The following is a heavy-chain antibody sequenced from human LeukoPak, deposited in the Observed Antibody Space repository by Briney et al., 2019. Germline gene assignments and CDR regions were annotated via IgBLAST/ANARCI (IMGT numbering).Heavy chain of an antibody. Sequence: ASVKVSCKASGYTFTSYGISWVRQAPGQGLEWMGWISAYNGNTNYAQNLQGRVTMTTDTSTSTAYMELRSLRSDDTAVYYCARTTYSYDSSVLVSYFDYWGQGTLVTVSS. CDR1: GYTFTSYG. CDR2: ISAYNGNT. D-gene: IGHD3-22*01. V-gene: IGHV1-18*01. CDR3: ARTTYSYDSSVLVSYFDY. J-gene: IGHJ4*02.